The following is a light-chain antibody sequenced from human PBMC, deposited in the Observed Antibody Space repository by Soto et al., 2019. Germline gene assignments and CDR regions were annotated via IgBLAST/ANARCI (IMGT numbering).Light chain of an antibody. CDR2: YDT. J-gene: IGLJ2*01. CDR3: QVWDTRDNHII. Sequence: SYELTQPPSVSVAPGKTARVSCGGTNIGSKSAHWYQQKPGQAPVLVIYYDTTRPSGIPERFSGSNSGNTATLTSSRVEAGDEADFYCQVWDTRDNHIIFGGGTQLTVL. V-gene: IGLV3-21*04. CDR1: NIGSKS.